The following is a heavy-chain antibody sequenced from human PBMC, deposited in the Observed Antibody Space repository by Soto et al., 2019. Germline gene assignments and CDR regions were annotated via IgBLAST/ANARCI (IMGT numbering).Heavy chain of an antibody. V-gene: IGHV4-31*03. CDR1: GGSISSGGYY. CDR2: IYYSGST. D-gene: IGHD3-3*01. CDR3: ARIYYDFWSGYYTAGFDY. J-gene: IGHJ4*02. Sequence: SETLSLTCTVSGGSISSGGYYWSWIRQHPGKGLEWIGYIYYSGSTYYNPSLKSRVTISVDTSKNQFSLKLSSVTAADTAVYYCARIYYDFWSGYYTAGFDYWGQGTLVTVSS.